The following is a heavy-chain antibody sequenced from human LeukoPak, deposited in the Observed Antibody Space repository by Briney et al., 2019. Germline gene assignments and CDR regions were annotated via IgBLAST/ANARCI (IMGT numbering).Heavy chain of an antibody. J-gene: IGHJ6*03. Sequence: SETLSLTCTVSGGSISSSSYYWGWIRQPPGKGLEWIGSIYYSGSTYYNPSLKSRVTISVDTSKNQFSLKLSSVTAADTAVYYCARGSLGYCSSTSCEDKYYYYYMDVWGKGTTVTISS. D-gene: IGHD2-2*01. CDR3: ARGSLGYCSSTSCEDKYYYYYMDV. CDR2: IYYSGST. CDR1: GGSISSSSYY. V-gene: IGHV4-39*07.